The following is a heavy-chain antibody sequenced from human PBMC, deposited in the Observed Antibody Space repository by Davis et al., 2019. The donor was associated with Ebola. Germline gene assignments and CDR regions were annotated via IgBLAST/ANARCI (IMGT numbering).Heavy chain of an antibody. CDR1: GGSISSYY. CDR3: AREGSSSWNDAFDI. CDR2: IYYSGST. D-gene: IGHD6-13*01. J-gene: IGHJ3*02. V-gene: IGHV4-59*01. Sequence: SETLSLTCTVSGGSISSYYWSWIRQPPGKGLEWLRYIYYSGSTNYNPSLKSRVTISVDTSKNQFSLKLSSVTAADTAVYYCAREGSSSWNDAFDIWGQGTMVTVSS.